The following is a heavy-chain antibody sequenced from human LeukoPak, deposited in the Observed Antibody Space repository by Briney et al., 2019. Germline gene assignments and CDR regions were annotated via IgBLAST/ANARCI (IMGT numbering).Heavy chain of an antibody. CDR2: IRSRADGGTA. J-gene: IGHJ4*02. D-gene: IGHD4-17*01. V-gene: IGHV3-15*01. CDR3: ARDGLDDYGVSDY. CDR1: GFTFRDAW. Sequence: GGSLRLSCAASGFTFRDAWMTWVRQAPGKGLEWVGRIRSRADGGTAEYATAVEGRFTISRDDSTNTLYLQMNSLRAEDTAVYYCARDGLDDYGVSDYWGQGTLVTVSS.